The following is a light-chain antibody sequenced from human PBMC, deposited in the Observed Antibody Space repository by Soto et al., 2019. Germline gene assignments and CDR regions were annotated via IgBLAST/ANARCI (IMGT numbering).Light chain of an antibody. Sequence: SALTQPASVSGSPGQSITISCTGTSSDVGGYNYVSWYQQQSVKAPKLMIHEVSNRPSGVFNRFSGSKSGNTASLTISGLQAEDEADYYCSSYTSSRAYVFGIGTKVTAL. CDR1: SSDVGGYNY. J-gene: IGLJ1*01. V-gene: IGLV2-14*01. CDR3: SSYTSSRAYV. CDR2: EVS.